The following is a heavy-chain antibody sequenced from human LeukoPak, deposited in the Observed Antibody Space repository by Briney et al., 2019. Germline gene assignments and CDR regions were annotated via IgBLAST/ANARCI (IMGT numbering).Heavy chain of an antibody. Sequence: SETLSLVRTLSCGSISRYYWRWIRQPPGKGLEWIGYIYYSVSTNYNPSLKSRVTISVDPSKNQFSLKLSSVTAADTAVYYCAGAHVLAFDIWGQGTMVTVSS. CDR3: AGAHVLAFDI. V-gene: IGHV4-59*01. CDR2: IYYSVST. J-gene: IGHJ3*02. D-gene: IGHD4/OR15-4a*01. CDR1: CGSISRYY.